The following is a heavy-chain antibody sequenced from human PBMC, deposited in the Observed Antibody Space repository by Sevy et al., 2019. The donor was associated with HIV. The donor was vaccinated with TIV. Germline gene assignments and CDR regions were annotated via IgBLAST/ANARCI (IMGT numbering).Heavy chain of an antibody. Sequence: GGSLRLSCAASGFTFNSFVMGWVRQAPGKGLDWISVISGTGDYTYYADSVKGRFTISRDNSKNTLFLQMNSLRAEDTAIFYCAKKMGGGSGMAFLVDFWGQGTLVTVSS. V-gene: IGHV3-23*01. CDR3: AKKMGGGSGMAFLVDF. J-gene: IGHJ4*02. CDR2: ISGTGDYT. D-gene: IGHD5-18*01. CDR1: GFTFNSFV.